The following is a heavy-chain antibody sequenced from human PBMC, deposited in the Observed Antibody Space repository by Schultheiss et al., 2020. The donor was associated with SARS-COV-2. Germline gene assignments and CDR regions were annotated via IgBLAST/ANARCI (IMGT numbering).Heavy chain of an antibody. CDR3: AAESSGYSGFDP. CDR2: IIPIFGTA. CDR1: GGTFSSYA. J-gene: IGHJ5*02. Sequence: SVKVSCKASGGTFSSYAISWVRQAPGQGLEWMGGIIPIFGTANYAQKFQERVTITRDMSTSTAYMELSSLRSEDTAVYYCAAESSGYSGFDPWGQGTLVTVSS. V-gene: IGHV1-69*05. D-gene: IGHD3-22*01.